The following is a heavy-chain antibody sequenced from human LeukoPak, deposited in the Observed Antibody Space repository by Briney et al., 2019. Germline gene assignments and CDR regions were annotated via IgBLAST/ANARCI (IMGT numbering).Heavy chain of an antibody. CDR3: ARQDGSQLSDY. J-gene: IGHJ4*02. Sequence: GESLKISCKGSGYSFTSYWISRVRQMPGKGLEWRGRIDPSDSYTNYSPSSQGHVTISADKSISTAYLQWSSLKASDTAMYYCARQDGSQLSDYWGQGTLVTVSS. CDR2: IDPSDSYT. CDR1: GYSFTSYW. D-gene: IGHD5-24*01. V-gene: IGHV5-10-1*01.